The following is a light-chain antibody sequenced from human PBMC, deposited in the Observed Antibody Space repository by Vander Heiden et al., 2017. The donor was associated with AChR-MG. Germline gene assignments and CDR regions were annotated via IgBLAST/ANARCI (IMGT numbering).Light chain of an antibody. CDR1: QSVSSY. CDR3: QQRSTWPLT. CDR2: DAS. J-gene: IGKJ4*01. Sequence: ELVLTQSPATLSLSPGERATLSCRASQSVSSYLAWYQQKPGQAPRLLIYDASSRATGIPARFSGSGSGTDFTLTISSLEPEDFAVYYCQQRSTWPLTFGGGTTVEIK. V-gene: IGKV3-11*01.